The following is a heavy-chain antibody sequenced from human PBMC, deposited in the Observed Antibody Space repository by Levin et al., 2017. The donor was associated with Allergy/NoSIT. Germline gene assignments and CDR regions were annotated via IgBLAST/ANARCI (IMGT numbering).Heavy chain of an antibody. V-gene: IGHV3-23*01. Sequence: GGSLRLSCAASGFTFSSYAMSWVRQAPGKGLEWVSAISGSGGSTYYADSVKGRFTISRDNSKNTLYLQMNSLRAGDTAVYYCAKGEYYYGFYIDVWGKGTTVTVSS. D-gene: IGHD3-10*01. CDR2: ISGSGGST. J-gene: IGHJ6*03. CDR1: GFTFSSYA. CDR3: AKGEYYYGFYIDV.